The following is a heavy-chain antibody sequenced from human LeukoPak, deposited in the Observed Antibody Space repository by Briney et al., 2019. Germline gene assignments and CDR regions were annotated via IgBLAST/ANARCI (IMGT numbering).Heavy chain of an antibody. CDR2: IYYSGST. CDR3: ARISSDTRFDP. J-gene: IGHJ5*02. Sequence: SETLSLTCTVSGGSISSSSYYWGWIRQPPGKGLEWIGSIYYSGSTYYNPSLKSRVTISVDTSKNQFSLKLSSVTAADTAVYYCARISSDTRFDPWGQGTLVTVSS. D-gene: IGHD2-2*02. V-gene: IGHV4-39*01. CDR1: GGSISSSSYY.